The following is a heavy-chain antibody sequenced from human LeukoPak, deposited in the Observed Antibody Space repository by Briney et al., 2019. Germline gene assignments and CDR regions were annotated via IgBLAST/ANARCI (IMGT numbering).Heavy chain of an antibody. CDR1: GYSFTSHY. CDR2: INPSGGST. J-gene: IGHJ4*02. Sequence: ASVKVSCNASGYSFTSHYIHWVRQAPGQGIEWMGVINPSGGSTTYAEKFQGGLTMTTNTSTSTVDMELSSPRSEDTAVYFCARRRNDYYDSSGYQYYFDYWGQGTLVTVSS. CDR3: ARRRNDYYDSSGYQYYFDY. D-gene: IGHD3-22*01. V-gene: IGHV1-46*01.